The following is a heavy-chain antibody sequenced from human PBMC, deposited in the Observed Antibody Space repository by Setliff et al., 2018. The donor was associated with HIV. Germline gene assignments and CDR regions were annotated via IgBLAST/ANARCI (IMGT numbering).Heavy chain of an antibody. J-gene: IGHJ4*02. CDR1: GFTFSTYG. CDR3: ARPFDQ. V-gene: IGHV3-7*01. CDR2: IKGDGSET. Sequence: GGSLRLSCAASGFTFSTYGMQWVRQAPGKGPEWVANIKGDGSETYYVDSVKGRFTISRDNAKNSLYLQMNSLRVEDTAVYYCARPFDQWGQGALVTVSS.